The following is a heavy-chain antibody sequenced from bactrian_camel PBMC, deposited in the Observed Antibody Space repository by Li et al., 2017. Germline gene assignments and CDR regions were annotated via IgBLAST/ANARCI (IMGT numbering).Heavy chain of an antibody. CDR2: ISMDGSDT. V-gene: IGHV3S6*01. J-gene: IGHJ4*01. Sequence: VQLVVSGGGSVQAGGSLRLSCGVSGDTNSIRCMGWFRQAPGKGLEWVSSISMDGSDTEYADSLKGRFTISRDNAKNTLYLQLNNLKTEDTAMYFCASLYNRYYGQGTQVTVS. CDR1: GDTNSIRC. D-gene: IGHD5*01.